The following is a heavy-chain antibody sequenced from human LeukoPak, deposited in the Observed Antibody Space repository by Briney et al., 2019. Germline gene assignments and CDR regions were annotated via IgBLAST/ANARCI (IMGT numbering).Heavy chain of an antibody. J-gene: IGHJ5*02. CDR1: GYSISSDYY. Sequence: SETLSLTCAVSGYSISSDYYWGWIRQPPGKGLEWIGSIYHSGSTYYNPSLKSRVTISFDTSKNQFSLKLSSVTAADTAVYYCARQLSEWLLYGSWFDPWGQGTLVTVSS. CDR3: ARQLSEWLLYGSWFDP. D-gene: IGHD3-3*01. CDR2: IYHSGST. V-gene: IGHV4-38-2*01.